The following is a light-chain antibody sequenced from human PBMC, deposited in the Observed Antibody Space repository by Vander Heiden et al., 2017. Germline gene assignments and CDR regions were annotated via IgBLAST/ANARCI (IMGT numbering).Light chain of an antibody. Sequence: DIVMTQSPDSLAVSLGERATINCKSSQSVLYSSNNKNYLAWYQQKPGQPPKLHIYWASNRESGVPDRFSGSGSGTDFTLNISSLQAEDVAVYYCQQYYSTPLFGQGTKLEIK. CDR3: QQYYSTPL. CDR2: WAS. CDR1: QSVLYSSNNKNY. V-gene: IGKV4-1*01. J-gene: IGKJ2*01.